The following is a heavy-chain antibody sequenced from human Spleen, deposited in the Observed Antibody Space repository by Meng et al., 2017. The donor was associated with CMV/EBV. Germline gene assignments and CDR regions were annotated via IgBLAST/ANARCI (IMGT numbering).Heavy chain of an antibody. CDR3: AKRIGGSHNYFDY. CDR2: ISGSGVTS. Sequence: ELLDSGGGLVQPGGSLRLSCADSGCTFSNYAMSWVRQAPGKGLEWVSTISGSGVTSLYADSVKGRFTISRDNSKNTLYLQMNSLRAEDTAVYYCAKRIGGSHNYFDYWGQGTLVTVSS. CDR1: GCTFSNYA. V-gene: IGHV3-23*01. D-gene: IGHD1-26*01. J-gene: IGHJ4*02.